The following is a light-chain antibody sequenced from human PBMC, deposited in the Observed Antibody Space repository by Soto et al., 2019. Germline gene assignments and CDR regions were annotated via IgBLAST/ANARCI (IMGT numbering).Light chain of an antibody. CDR2: DVS. J-gene: IGLJ3*02. CDR3: SSWTSSTTQV. CDR1: SRDIGAYDY. V-gene: IGLV2-14*03. Sequence: QSALTQPASVSGSPGQSVTISCTGTSRDIGAYDYVSWYQQHPGGVPKLLIYDVSSRPSGVSSRFSGSKSGNTASLTISGLQADDESHYYCSSWTSSTTQVLGGGTKVTVL.